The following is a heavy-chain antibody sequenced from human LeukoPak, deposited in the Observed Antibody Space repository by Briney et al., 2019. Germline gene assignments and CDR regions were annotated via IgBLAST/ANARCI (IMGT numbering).Heavy chain of an antibody. CDR2: IYYTGRT. V-gene: IGHV4-61*01. CDR3: VRAGASGWYTGGAFDV. D-gene: IGHD6-19*01. Sequence: SETLSLTCTVSGGSINSGSYYWSWIRQPPGKGLEWIGWIYYTGRTNYDPSLKSRVTISIDTSKNQFSLKLSSVAPADTAFYYCVRAGASGWYTGGAFDVWGRGTMVTVSS. J-gene: IGHJ3*01. CDR1: GGSINSGSYY.